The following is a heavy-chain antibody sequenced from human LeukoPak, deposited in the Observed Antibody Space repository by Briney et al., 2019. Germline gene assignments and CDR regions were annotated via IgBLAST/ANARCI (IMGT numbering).Heavy chain of an antibody. CDR3: ALNSGSGSYYYFDY. CDR1: GFTFSSYG. J-gene: IGHJ4*02. V-gene: IGHV3-30*03. CDR2: ISYDGSNK. Sequence: GGSLKLSCAASGFTFSSYGMHWVRQAPGQGLEWVAVISYDGSNKDYADSVKGRYTISRDNSKNTLYLQMNSLRAEDTAVYYCALNSGSGSYYYFDYWGQGTLVTVSS. D-gene: IGHD1-26*01.